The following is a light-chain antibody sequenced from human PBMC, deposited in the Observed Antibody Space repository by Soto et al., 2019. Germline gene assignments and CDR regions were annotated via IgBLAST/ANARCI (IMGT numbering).Light chain of an antibody. V-gene: IGLV2-14*01. CDR2: DVS. CDR1: SSDVGTYNY. Sequence: QSVLTQPASVSGSPGQSITISCTGTSSDVGTYNYVSWYQHRPGKAPKLMIYDVSYRPSGVSNRFSGSKSANTASLTISGPQAEDEADYYSSSYTTSNTQVFGGGTKLTVL. J-gene: IGLJ3*02. CDR3: SSYTTSNTQV.